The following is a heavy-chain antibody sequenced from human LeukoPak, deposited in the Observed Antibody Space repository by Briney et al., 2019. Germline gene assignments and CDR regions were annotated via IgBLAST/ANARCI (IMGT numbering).Heavy chain of an antibody. D-gene: IGHD3-22*01. V-gene: IGHV4-34*01. CDR3: ARRTYDSGWVIEY. CDR1: SGSFSGYY. CDR2: INHRGNT. Sequence: SETLSLTCAVYSGSFSGYYWSWIRQTPGKGLEWIGEINHRGNTNYNPSFMTRVTISVDTSKNQFSLKLSSVTAADTAVYYCARRTYDSGWVIEYWGQGNLVTVSS. J-gene: IGHJ4*01.